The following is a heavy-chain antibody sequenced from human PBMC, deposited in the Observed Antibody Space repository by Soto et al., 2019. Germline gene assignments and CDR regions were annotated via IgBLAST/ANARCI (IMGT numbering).Heavy chain of an antibody. Sequence: PSVPLSHSCAMYDGSFVGYYLRWIRQPPEKGLESIGEINHSGSTNYNPSLKSRVTISVDTSKNQFSLKLSSVTAADTAVDDCAREWGYITTSSFDSWGQGTMVTFS. J-gene: IGHJ3*02. CDR3: AREWGYITTSSFDS. D-gene: IGHD1-26*01. CDR1: DGSFVGYY. CDR2: INHSGST. V-gene: IGHV4-34*01.